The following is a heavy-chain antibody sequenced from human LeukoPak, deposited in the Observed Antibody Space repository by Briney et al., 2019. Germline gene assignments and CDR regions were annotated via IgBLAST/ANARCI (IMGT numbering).Heavy chain of an antibody. D-gene: IGHD2-2*01. J-gene: IGHJ5*02. CDR1: GYTLTELS. V-gene: IGHV1-24*01. CDR2: FDPEDGET. Sequence: ASVKVSCKVSGYTLTELSMHWVRQAPGKGLEWMGGFDPEDGETIYAQKFQGRVTMTEDTSTDTAYMELSSLRSEDTAVYYCATQARYCSSTSCPNWFDPWGQGTLVTVSS. CDR3: ATQARYCSSTSCPNWFDP.